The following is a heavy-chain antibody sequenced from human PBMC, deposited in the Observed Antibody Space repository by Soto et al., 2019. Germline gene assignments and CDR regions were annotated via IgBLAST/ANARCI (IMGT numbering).Heavy chain of an antibody. CDR3: ARGTYYYDSSGYYSY. CDR1: GFTFSSYS. J-gene: IGHJ4*02. Sequence: EVQLVESGGGLVKPGGSLRLSCAASGFTFSSYSMNWVRQAPGKGLEWVSSISSRSIYIYYADSVKGRFTISRDNAKYKLYLQMNSLRAEDTAVYYCARGTYYYDSSGYYSYCCQGALVTVYS. V-gene: IGHV3-21*01. CDR2: ISSRSIYI. D-gene: IGHD3-22*01.